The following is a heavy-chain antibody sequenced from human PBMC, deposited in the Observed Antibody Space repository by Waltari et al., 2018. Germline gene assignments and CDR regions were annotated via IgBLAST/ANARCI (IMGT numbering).Heavy chain of an antibody. CDR1: GVSISSTSYY. CDR2: IFSSGIT. CDR3: ARMVGHTALDY. Sequence: QLQESGPGLVKPSETLSLTCSVSGVSISSTSYYWTWIRQPPGKGLEWIGNIFSSGITYYNPSLKSRVTIFVDTSKNQFSLKVTSVSATDTAVYYCARMVGHTALDYWGQGALVTVSS. J-gene: IGHJ4*02. D-gene: IGHD5-18*01. V-gene: IGHV4-39*01.